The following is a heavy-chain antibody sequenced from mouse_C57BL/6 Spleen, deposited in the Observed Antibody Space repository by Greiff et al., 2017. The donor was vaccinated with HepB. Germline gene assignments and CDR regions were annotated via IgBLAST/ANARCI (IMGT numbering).Heavy chain of an antibody. V-gene: IGHV1-80*01. CDR2: IYPGDGDT. J-gene: IGHJ2*01. CDR3: ATHYGSSYYYFDY. Sequence: VKLVESGAELVKPGASVKISCKASGYAFSSYWMNWVKQRPGKGLEWIGQIYPGDGDTNYNGKFKGKATLTADKSSSTAYMQLSSLTSEDSAVYFCATHYGSSYYYFDYWGQGTTLTVSS. CDR1: GYAFSSYW. D-gene: IGHD1-1*01.